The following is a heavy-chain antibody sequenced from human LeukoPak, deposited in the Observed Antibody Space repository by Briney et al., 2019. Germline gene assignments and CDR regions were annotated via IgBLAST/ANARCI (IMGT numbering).Heavy chain of an antibody. V-gene: IGHV1-24*01. CDR3: SSDYCSSTSCLFDY. D-gene: IGHD2-2*01. J-gene: IGHJ4*02. Sequence: SSVKLSCDVSAYTLTELSMHWERQAPGKGLERMGGFDPEDGETIYAQKFPGRVTMTRSTSISTASMELSRLSSDDKAASYCSSDYCSSTSCLFDYWGQGTLVTVSS. CDR1: AYTLTELS. CDR2: FDPEDGET.